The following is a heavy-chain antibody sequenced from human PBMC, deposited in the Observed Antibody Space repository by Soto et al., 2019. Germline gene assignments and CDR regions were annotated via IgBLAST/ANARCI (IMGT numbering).Heavy chain of an antibody. V-gene: IGHV5-51*01. D-gene: IGHD3-9*01. CDR2: IYPGDSDT. J-gene: IGHJ3*01. CDR1: GYTFTTYW. Sequence: PGESLKISCKGSGYTFTTYWIGWVRQTPGKGLEWMGIIYPGDSDTRYSPSFQGQVTISADKSISTAYLQWSSLKASDTAMYYCARQKDYDTLTGAPDAFDVWGQGTMVTVS. CDR3: ARQKDYDTLTGAPDAFDV.